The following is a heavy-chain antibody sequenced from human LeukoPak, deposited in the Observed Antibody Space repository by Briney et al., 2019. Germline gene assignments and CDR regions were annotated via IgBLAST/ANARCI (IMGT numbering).Heavy chain of an antibody. CDR3: AKARADCSGGSCYSDY. J-gene: IGHJ4*02. Sequence: ASVKVSFKASGYTFTSYYMHWVRQAPGQGLEWMGIINPSGGSTSYAQKFQGRVTMTRDTSTSTVYMELSSLRSEDTAVYYCAKARADCSGGSCYSDYWGQGTLVTVSS. D-gene: IGHD2-15*01. CDR2: INPSGGST. V-gene: IGHV1-46*01. CDR1: GYTFTSYY.